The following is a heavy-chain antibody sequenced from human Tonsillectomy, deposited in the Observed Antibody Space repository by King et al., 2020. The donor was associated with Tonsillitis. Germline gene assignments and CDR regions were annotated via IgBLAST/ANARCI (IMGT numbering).Heavy chain of an antibody. CDR1: GGSISSGAFY. CDR2: IYYTGIT. D-gene: IGHD3-10*01. CDR3: ARAIYYSGSGTYYKNAFDI. J-gene: IGHJ3*02. Sequence: PLQESGPGLVKPSLTLSLNCTVSGGSISSGAFYWNWIRQHPGKGLEWIGYIYYTGITYYNPSLKSRVTMSVDTSENQFSLKLSSVTAADTAVYYCARAIYYSGSGTYYKNAFDIWGQGTLVTVSS. V-gene: IGHV4-31*03.